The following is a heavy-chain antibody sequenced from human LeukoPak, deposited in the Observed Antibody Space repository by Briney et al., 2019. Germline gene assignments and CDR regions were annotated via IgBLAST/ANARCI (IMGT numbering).Heavy chain of an antibody. V-gene: IGHV4-59*08. CDR2: VYNSGIT. CDR1: GGSISSYY. D-gene: IGHD3-10*01. CDR3: ARHGSVRSPLGP. Sequence: SETLSLTCSVSGGSISSYYWSWIRQPPGKGLEWIINVYNSGITNSNPSLKSRLTISLDTSKNQFSLKLSSVTAADTAVYYCARHGSVRSPLGPWGQGTLVTVSS. J-gene: IGHJ5*02.